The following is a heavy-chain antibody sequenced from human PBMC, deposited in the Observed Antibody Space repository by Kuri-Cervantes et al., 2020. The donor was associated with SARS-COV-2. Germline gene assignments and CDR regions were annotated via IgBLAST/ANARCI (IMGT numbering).Heavy chain of an antibody. CDR1: GFTFSSYS. CDR3: ARYKSGSYYDAFDF. V-gene: IGHV3-30*03. D-gene: IGHD1-26*01. CDR2: ISYDGNNK. J-gene: IGHJ3*01. Sequence: SGAASGFTFSSYSMNWVRQAPGKGLEWVTVISYDGNNKYYADSVKGRFTISRDNSKNTVYLQMNSLRAEDTAMYYCARYKSGSYYDAFDFWCQGTMVTVSS.